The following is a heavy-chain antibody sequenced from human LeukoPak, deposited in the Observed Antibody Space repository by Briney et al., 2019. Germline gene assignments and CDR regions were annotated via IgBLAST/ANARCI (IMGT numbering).Heavy chain of an antibody. CDR1: GFTFSSYW. V-gene: IGHV3-23*01. J-gene: IGHJ3*02. CDR3: AKGRSSWRDALDI. CDR2: ISGSGGST. Sequence: GGSLRLSCAASGFTFSSYWMHWVRQAPGKGLEWVSAISGSGGSTYYADSVKGRFTISRDNSKNTLYLQMNSLRAEDTAVYYCAKGRSSWRDALDIWGQGTMVTVSS. D-gene: IGHD6-13*01.